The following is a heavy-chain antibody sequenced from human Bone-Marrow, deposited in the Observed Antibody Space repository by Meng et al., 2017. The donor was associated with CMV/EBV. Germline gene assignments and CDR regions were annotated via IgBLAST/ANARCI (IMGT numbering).Heavy chain of an antibody. CDR3: ARESSGWTPGY. CDR1: GFTFSSYS. CDR2: ISSSSSYI. D-gene: IGHD6-19*01. V-gene: IGHV3-21*01. J-gene: IGHJ4*02. Sequence: GGSLRLSCAASGFTFSSYSMNWVRQAPGKGLEWVSSISSSSSYIYYADSVKGRFTISRDNAKNSLYLQMNSLRGEDTAVYYCARESSGWTPGYWGQGTLVTVSS.